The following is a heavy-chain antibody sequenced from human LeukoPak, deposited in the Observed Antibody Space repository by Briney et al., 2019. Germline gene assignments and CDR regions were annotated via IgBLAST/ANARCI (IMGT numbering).Heavy chain of an antibody. CDR2: IYYSGST. V-gene: IGHV4-59*08. Sequence: SETLSLTCTVSGGSISSHYWSWIRQPPGKGLEWIGYIYYSGSTNYNPSLKSRVTISVDTSKNQFSLKLGSVTAADTAVYYCARLLIFSGSYNNGVFDYWGQGTLVTVSS. J-gene: IGHJ4*02. CDR3: ARLLIFSGSYNNGVFDY. D-gene: IGHD1-26*01. CDR1: GGSISSHY.